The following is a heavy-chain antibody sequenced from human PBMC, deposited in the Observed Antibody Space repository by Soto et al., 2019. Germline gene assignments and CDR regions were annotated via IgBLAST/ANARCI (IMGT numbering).Heavy chain of an antibody. CDR2: INSDSTTT. CDR1: GFPFSTYA. J-gene: IGHJ4*02. V-gene: IGHV3-48*02. CDR3: ARDLSH. Sequence: DVHLVESGEGLVQPGGSLRLSCAVSGFPFSTYAMHWVRQAPGKGLEWISYINSDSTTTFHADSVKGRFTVSRDNAKNSLYLQMSSLRHEDTAVYYCARDLSHWGQGTLVTVSS.